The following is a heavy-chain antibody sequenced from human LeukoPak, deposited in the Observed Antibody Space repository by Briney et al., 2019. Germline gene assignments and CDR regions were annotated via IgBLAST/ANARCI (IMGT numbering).Heavy chain of an antibody. CDR1: GFPFSSHA. CDR2: IDISGGAT. J-gene: IGHJ4*02. V-gene: IGHV3-23*05. D-gene: IGHD3-16*01. CDR3: ANEIRPNDY. Sequence: PGGSLRLSCVASGFPFSSHAMCWVRQAPGKGLEWVSSIDISGGATWYADSVRGQFTISRDNSKNTLYLQMTSLRVEDTALYYCANEIRPNDYWGQGTLVSVSS.